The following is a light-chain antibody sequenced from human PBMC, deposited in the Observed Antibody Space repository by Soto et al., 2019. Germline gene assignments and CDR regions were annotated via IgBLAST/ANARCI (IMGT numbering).Light chain of an antibody. Sequence: EIVLTHSPGTLSLSPGERATLSFRASQSVSRSYLAWYQQKPGQAPRLLTYGASTRATGIPARFSGSGSGTEFTLTISSLQSEDFEVYYCQQYNNWPRTFGQGTKVDIK. J-gene: IGKJ1*01. CDR1: QSVSRSY. V-gene: IGKV3-15*01. CDR2: GAS. CDR3: QQYNNWPRT.